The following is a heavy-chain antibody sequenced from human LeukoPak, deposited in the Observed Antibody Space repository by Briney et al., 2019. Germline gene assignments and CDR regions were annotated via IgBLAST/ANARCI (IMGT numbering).Heavy chain of an antibody. J-gene: IGHJ6*03. CDR1: GYTFTSYD. Sequence: ASVKVSCKASGYTFTSYDINWVRQATGQGLEWMGWINPNSGNTGYAQKFQGRVTMTRNTSISTAYMELSSLRSEDTAVYYCARSLGGYYYYYMDVWGKGTTVTVSS. V-gene: IGHV1-8*01. CDR2: INPNSGNT. D-gene: IGHD7-27*01. CDR3: ARSLGGYYYYYMDV.